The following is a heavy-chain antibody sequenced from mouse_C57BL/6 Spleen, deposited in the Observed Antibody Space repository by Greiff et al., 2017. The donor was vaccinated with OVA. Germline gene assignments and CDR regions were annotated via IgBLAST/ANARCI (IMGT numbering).Heavy chain of an antibody. CDR2: ISDGGSYT. CDR3: AREHGYDYAMDY. J-gene: IGHJ4*01. V-gene: IGHV5-4*01. CDR1: GFTFSSYA. Sequence: EVQVVESGGGLVKPGGSLKLSCAASGFTFSSYAMSWVRQTPEKRLEWVATISDGGSYTYYPDNVKGRFTISRDNAKNNLYLQMSHRKSEDTAMYYCAREHGYDYAMDYWGQGTSVTVSS. D-gene: IGHD2-2*01.